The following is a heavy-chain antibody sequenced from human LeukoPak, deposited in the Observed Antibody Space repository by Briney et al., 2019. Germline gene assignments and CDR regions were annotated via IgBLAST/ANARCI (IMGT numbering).Heavy chain of an antibody. V-gene: IGHV3-48*03. CDR1: GFTFSSYE. D-gene: IGHD4-23*01. CDR3: ARDRFGGMDV. J-gene: IGHJ6*04. Sequence: PGGSLRLSCAASGFTFSSYEINWVRQAPGKRLEWVSYISNSGSTIYYADSVKGRFAISRDDAKNSLHLQMNSLRAEDTAVYYCARDRFGGMDVWGKGTSVTVSS. CDR2: ISNSGSTI.